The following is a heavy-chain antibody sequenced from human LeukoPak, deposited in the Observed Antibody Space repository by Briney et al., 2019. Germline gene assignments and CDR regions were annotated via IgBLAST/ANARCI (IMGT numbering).Heavy chain of an antibody. CDR2: IRFDGSIK. CDR1: GFTFSNNG. D-gene: IGHD3-10*01. V-gene: IGHV3-30*02. J-gene: IGHJ6*03. Sequence: GGSLRLSCAASGFTFSNNGVHWVRQAPGKGLEWVAFIRFDGSIKYYADSVKGRFTISRDNSKNTLYLQVNSLRAEDTAVYYCARVSSKATVRGLITKKNYYYYYMDVWGKGTTVTISS. CDR3: ARVSSKATVRGLITKKNYYYYYMDV.